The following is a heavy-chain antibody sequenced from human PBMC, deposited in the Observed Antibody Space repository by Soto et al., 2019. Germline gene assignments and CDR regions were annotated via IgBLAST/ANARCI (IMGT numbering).Heavy chain of an antibody. V-gene: IGHV3-30*03. CDR2: ISYDGSHK. J-gene: IGHJ6*02. D-gene: IGHD6-13*01. CDR1: GFSFSHYG. Sequence: QVQVVESGGGVVQPGRSLRLSRVASGFSFSHYGMQWVRQAPGKGLEWVAVISYDGSHKYYGESVTGRFTISRDNSKKTVYLQMNGLRPDDTALYFCARDREREQLGYYGVDVWGQGTTVAVSS. CDR3: ARDREREQLGYYGVDV.